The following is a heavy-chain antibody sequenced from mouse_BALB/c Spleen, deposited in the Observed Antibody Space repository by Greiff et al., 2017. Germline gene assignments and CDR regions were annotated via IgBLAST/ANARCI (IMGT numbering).Heavy chain of an antibody. CDR1: GYTFTSYY. V-gene: IGHV1S56*01. CDR3: ARRDYGRGYYAMDY. D-gene: IGHD1-1*02. CDR2: IYPGNVNT. J-gene: IGHJ4*01. Sequence: VKLQQSGPELVKPGASVRISCKASGYTFTSYYIHWVKQRPGQGLAWIGWIYPGNVNTKYNEKFKGKATLTADNSSSTAYMELRSLTSEDSAVYYCARRDYGRGYYAMDYWGQGTSVTVSS.